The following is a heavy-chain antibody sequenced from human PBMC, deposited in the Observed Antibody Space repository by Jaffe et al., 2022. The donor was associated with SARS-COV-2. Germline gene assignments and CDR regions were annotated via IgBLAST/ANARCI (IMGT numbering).Heavy chain of an antibody. D-gene: IGHD6-13*01. J-gene: IGHJ4*02. V-gene: IGHV3-15*01. Sequence: EVQLVESGGGLVKPGGSLRLSCAASGFTFSNAWMSWVRQAPGKGLEWVGRIKSKTDGGTTDYAAPVKGRFTISRDDSKNTLYLQMNSLKTEDTAVYYCTRYSSSWHLDDYWGQGTLVTVSS. CDR2: IKSKTDGGTT. CDR3: TRYSSSWHLDDY. CDR1: GFTFSNAW.